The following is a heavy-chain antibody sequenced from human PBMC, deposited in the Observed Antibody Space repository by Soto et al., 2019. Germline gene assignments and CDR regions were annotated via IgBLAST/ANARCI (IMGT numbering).Heavy chain of an antibody. CDR1: GGSISSYY. J-gene: IGHJ5*02. Sequence: SETLSLTCTVSGGSISSYYWSWIRQPPGKGLEWIGYSYYSGSTNYNPSLKSRVTISVDTSKNQFSLKLSSVTAADTAVYYCARGYVSGSYYNSRLVSYNWFDPWGQGTLVTVSS. V-gene: IGHV4-59*08. D-gene: IGHD3-10*01. CDR3: ARGYVSGSYYNSRLVSYNWFDP. CDR2: SYYSGST.